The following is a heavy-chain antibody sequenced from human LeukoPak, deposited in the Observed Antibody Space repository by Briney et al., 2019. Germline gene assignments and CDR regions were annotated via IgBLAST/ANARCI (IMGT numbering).Heavy chain of an antibody. Sequence: GGSLRLSCAVSGFTFNDYAMHWVRQVPGKGLEWVSGINWNSDSIGYADSVKGRFTISRDNAKNSLYLQMNSLRAEDMALYYCAKGGSWYGYFDYWGQGTLVTVSS. D-gene: IGHD6-13*01. V-gene: IGHV3-9*03. CDR2: INWNSDSI. J-gene: IGHJ4*02. CDR3: AKGGSWYGYFDY. CDR1: GFTFNDYA.